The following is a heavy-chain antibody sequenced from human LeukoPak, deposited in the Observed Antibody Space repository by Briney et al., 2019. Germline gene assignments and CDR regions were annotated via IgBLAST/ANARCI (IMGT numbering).Heavy chain of an antibody. CDR2: ISSSSSYI. V-gene: IGHV3-21*01. D-gene: IGHD6-13*01. Sequence: GGSLRLSCAASGFTFSSYSMNWVRQAPGKGLEWVSSISSSSSYIYYADSVKGRFTISRDNAKNSLYLQMNSLRAEDTAVYYCARDLEGSSWSIDYWGQGTLVTVSS. CDR1: GFTFSSYS. CDR3: ARDLEGSSWSIDY. J-gene: IGHJ4*02.